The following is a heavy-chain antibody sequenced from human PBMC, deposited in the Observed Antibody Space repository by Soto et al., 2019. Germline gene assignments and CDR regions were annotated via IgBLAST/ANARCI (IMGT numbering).Heavy chain of an antibody. J-gene: IGHJ6*02. Sequence: GGSLRLSCAASGFTFSSYGMHWVRQAPGKGLEWVAVISYDGSNKYYADSVKGRFTISRDNSKNTLYLQMNSLRAEDTAVYYCAKDQGRSGPNTYYYYYYGMDVWGQGTTVTVSS. D-gene: IGHD6-25*01. V-gene: IGHV3-30*18. CDR2: ISYDGSNK. CDR1: GFTFSSYG. CDR3: AKDQGRSGPNTYYYYYYGMDV.